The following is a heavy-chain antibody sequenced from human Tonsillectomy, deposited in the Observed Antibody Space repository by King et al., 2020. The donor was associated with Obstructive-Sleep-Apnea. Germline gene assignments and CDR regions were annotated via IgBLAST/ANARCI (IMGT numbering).Heavy chain of an antibody. CDR1: GFTFSSYA. D-gene: IGHD6-19*01. Sequence: VQLVESGGGLVQPGGSLRLSCAASGFTFSSYAMSWVRQAPGKGLEWVSAISGSGGSTYYADSVKGRFTISRDNSKNTLYLQMNSLRAEDTAVYYCAKDEGEGSGWYVARWYFDLWGRGTLVTVSS. V-gene: IGHV3-23*04. CDR3: AKDEGEGSGWYVARWYFDL. J-gene: IGHJ2*01. CDR2: ISGSGGST.